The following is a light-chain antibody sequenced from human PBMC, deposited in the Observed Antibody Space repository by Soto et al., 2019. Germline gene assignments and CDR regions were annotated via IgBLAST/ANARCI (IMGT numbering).Light chain of an antibody. CDR2: DVN. J-gene: IGLJ2*01. CDR3: SSHSSSSTLVV. Sequence: QSALTQPASMSGSPGQSITISCTGTSSDVGGYNYVSWYRQHPGKAPKLMIYDVNNRPSGVSNRFSGSKSGNTASLTISGLQAEDEADYYCSSHSSSSTLVVFGGGTKADRP. V-gene: IGLV2-14*03. CDR1: SSDVGGYNY.